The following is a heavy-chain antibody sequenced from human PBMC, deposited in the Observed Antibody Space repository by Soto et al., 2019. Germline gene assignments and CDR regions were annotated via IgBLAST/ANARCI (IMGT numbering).Heavy chain of an antibody. CDR1: GFTFSSYG. CDR2: IWYDGSNK. V-gene: IGHV3-33*01. D-gene: IGHD3-9*01. CDR3: ASVTYYDILTGPSFDY. Sequence: SMRLSCAASGFTFSSYGMHGVRQAPGKGLEWVAVIWYDGSNKYYADSVKGRFTISRDNSKNTLYLQMNSLRAEDTAVYYCASVTYYDILTGPSFDYWGQGTLVTVSS. J-gene: IGHJ4*02.